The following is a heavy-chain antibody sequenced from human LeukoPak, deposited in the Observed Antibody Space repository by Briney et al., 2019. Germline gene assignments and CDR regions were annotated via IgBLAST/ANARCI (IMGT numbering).Heavy chain of an antibody. V-gene: IGHV3-30*02. CDR1: GFTFSSYG. CDR3: AKLSGFPGEEPYFDY. D-gene: IGHD3-10*01. Sequence: PGGSLRLSCAASGFTFSSYGMHWVRQAPGKGLEWVAFIRYDGSNKYYADSVKGRFTISRDNSKNTLYLQMNSLRAEDTAVYYCAKLSGFPGEEPYFDYWGQGTLVTVSS. J-gene: IGHJ4*02. CDR2: IRYDGSNK.